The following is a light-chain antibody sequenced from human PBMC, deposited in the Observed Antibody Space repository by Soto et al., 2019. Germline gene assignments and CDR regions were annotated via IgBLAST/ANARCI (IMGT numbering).Light chain of an antibody. Sequence: EIVLTQSPGTLSLSPGERATLSCRASQSLSRTYLAWYQQRPGQAPRLLIYGASSRATGTPDRFSGSGSGTGVSLTNSRLETEDFAVEYCQQYDSSPHTFGGGTKVEIK. V-gene: IGKV3-20*01. CDR1: QSLSRTY. CDR2: GAS. CDR3: QQYDSSPHT. J-gene: IGKJ4*01.